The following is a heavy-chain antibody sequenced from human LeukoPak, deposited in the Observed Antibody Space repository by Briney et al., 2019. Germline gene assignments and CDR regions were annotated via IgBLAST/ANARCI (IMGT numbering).Heavy chain of an antibody. D-gene: IGHD1-1*01. CDR2: VYPGDSQT. CDR3: ARQDGNSKYYFDY. CDR1: GYSFSNYW. Sequence: GESLKISCKGSGYSFSNYWIGWVRHMPGKGLEWMGLVYPGDSQTRYSPSFQGQVTISADKSIRTAYLQWSSLRASDTAMYYCARQDGNSKYYFDYWGQGTLVTVSS. V-gene: IGHV5-51*01. J-gene: IGHJ4*02.